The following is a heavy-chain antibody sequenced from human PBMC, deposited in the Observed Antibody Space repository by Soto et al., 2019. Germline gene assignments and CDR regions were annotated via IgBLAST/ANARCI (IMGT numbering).Heavy chain of an antibody. V-gene: IGHV3-21*01. D-gene: IGHD3-10*01. J-gene: IGHJ4*02. CDR1: GFTFSSYS. CDR3: AREESYYGSGSYYNGPDY. Sequence: GGSLRLSCAASGFTFSSYSMNWVHQAPGKGLEWVSSISSSSSYIYYADSVKGRFTISRDNAKNSLYLQMNSLRAEDTAVYYCAREESYYGSGSYYNGPDYWGQGTLVTVSS. CDR2: ISSSSSYI.